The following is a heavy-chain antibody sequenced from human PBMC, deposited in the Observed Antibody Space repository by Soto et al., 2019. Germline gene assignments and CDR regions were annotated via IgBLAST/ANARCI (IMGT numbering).Heavy chain of an antibody. J-gene: IGHJ4*02. CDR1: GSTFRSYA. CDR2: IVPIFGTA. D-gene: IGHD6-19*01. V-gene: IGHV1-69*01. CDR3: ARGRSSGWYGGVFDY. Sequence: QVQLVQSGTEVKKPGSSVNVSCKTSGSTFRSYAISWVRQAPGQGLEWMGVIVPIFGTANYAQKFQGRVTITADEATSTAYLELSSLRSEDTAVYYCARGRSSGWYGGVFDYWGQGTLVTVSS.